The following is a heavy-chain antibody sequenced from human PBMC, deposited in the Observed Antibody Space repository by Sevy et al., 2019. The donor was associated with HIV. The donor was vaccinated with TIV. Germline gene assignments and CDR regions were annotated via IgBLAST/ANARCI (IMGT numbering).Heavy chain of an antibody. Sequence: GSLRLSCAASGFTFSSYGMHWVRQAPGKGLEWVAVIWYDGSNKYYADSVKGRFTISRDNSKNTLYLQMNSLRAEDTAVYYCARDQSPSGVVVVPAAIPYYYYGMDVWGQGTTVTVSS. CDR2: IWYDGSNK. D-gene: IGHD2-2*02. J-gene: IGHJ6*02. CDR3: ARDQSPSGVVVVPAAIPYYYYGMDV. V-gene: IGHV3-33*01. CDR1: GFTFSSYG.